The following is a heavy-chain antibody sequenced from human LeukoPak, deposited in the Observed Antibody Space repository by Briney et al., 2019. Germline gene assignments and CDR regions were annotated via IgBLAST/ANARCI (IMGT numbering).Heavy chain of an antibody. CDR2: IYHSGST. Sequence: PSETLSLTCAVSGYSISSGYYWGWIRQPPGKGLEWIGSIYHSGSTYYNPSLKSRVTISVDTSKNQFSLKLSSVTAADTAVYYCARQDGGATDWGQGTLITVSS. D-gene: IGHD1-26*01. CDR3: ARQDGGATD. V-gene: IGHV4-38-2*01. J-gene: IGHJ4*02. CDR1: GYSISSGYY.